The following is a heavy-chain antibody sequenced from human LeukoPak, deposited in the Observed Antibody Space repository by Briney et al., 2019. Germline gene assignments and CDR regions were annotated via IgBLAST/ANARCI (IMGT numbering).Heavy chain of an antibody. Sequence: GGSLRLSCAASGFTFSSYSMNWVRQAPGKGLEWVSYISSSGSTIYYADSVKGRFTISRDNAKNSLYLQMNSLRAEDTAVYYCARDRARIVGATSLFDYWGQGTLVTVSS. CDR1: GFTFSSYS. V-gene: IGHV3-48*04. CDR2: ISSSGSTI. D-gene: IGHD1-26*01. J-gene: IGHJ4*02. CDR3: ARDRARIVGATSLFDY.